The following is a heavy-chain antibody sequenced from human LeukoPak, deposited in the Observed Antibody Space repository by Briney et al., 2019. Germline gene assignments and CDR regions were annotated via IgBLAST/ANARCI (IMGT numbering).Heavy chain of an antibody. Sequence: ASVKVSCKASGYTFTSYGISWVRQAPGQGLEWMGWISAYNGNTNYAQKLQGRVTMTTDTSTSTAYMELRSLRSDDTAVYYCARDRGYCSSTSCPREFDYWGQGTLVTVSS. V-gene: IGHV1-18*01. CDR1: GYTFTSYG. CDR3: ARDRGYCSSTSCPREFDY. J-gene: IGHJ4*02. D-gene: IGHD2-2*03. CDR2: ISAYNGNT.